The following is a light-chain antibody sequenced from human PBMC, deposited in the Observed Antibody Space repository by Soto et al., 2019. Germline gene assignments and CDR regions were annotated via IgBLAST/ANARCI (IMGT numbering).Light chain of an antibody. J-gene: IGKJ1*01. CDR2: DTS. CDR1: QGIGDT. Sequence: EVVMTQSPATLSVSPGEGVTLSCRASQGIGDTLAWYQHKPGQTPRLLIYDTSTRATGVPARFSGSRSGPDFTLTIRTLEPEDFAVYYCQQYGSSPRTFGQGTKVDIK. V-gene: IGKV3-20*01. CDR3: QQYGSSPRT.